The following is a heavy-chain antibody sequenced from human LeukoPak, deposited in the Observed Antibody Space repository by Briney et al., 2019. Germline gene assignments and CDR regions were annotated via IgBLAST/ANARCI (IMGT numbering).Heavy chain of an antibody. CDR3: AREVVQEDYSLGG. D-gene: IGHD3-16*01. V-gene: IGHV1-46*01. J-gene: IGHJ4*02. CDR2: ISPSGGST. Sequence: ASVKVSCKASGYTFTSYYMHWVRQAPGQELEWMGIISPSGGSTSYAQKFQGRVTMTRDTSTSTVYMELSSLRSEDTAVYYCAREVVQEDYSLGGWGQGTLVTVSS. CDR1: GYTFTSYY.